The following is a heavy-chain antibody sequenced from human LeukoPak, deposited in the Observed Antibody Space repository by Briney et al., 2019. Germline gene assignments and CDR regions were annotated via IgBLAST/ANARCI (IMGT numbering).Heavy chain of an antibody. CDR1: GFTFSSYG. J-gene: IGHJ4*02. CDR3: VRGALYFDY. CDR2: IWYDGSNK. Sequence: PGRSLRLSCAASGFTFSSYGMHWVRQAPGKGLEWVAVIWYDGSNKYYADSVKGRFTISRDNSKNTLYLQMNSLRAEDTAVYYCVRGALYFDYWGQGTLVTVSS. V-gene: IGHV3-33*01.